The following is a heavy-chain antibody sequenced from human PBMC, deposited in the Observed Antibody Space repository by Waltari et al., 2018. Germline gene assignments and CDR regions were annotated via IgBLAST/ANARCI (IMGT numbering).Heavy chain of an antibody. CDR1: GGSISSYY. Sequence: QVQLQESGPGLVKPSETLSLTCTVSGGSISSYYWSWIRKPPGKGLEWIGYIYYRGSTYYYPSLKSRISISVDTSKNQFSLKLSSVTAADTAVYYCASSPAGDWFDPWGQGTLVTVSS. CDR2: IYYRGST. CDR3: ASSPAGDWFDP. V-gene: IGHV4-59*01. J-gene: IGHJ5*02.